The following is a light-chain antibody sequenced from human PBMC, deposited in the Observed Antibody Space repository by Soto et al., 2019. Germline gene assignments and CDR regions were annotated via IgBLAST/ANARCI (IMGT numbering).Light chain of an antibody. CDR1: QSVSSY. CDR2: DAS. V-gene: IGKV3-11*01. Sequence: EIVLTQSPATLSLSPGERATLSCRASQSVSSYLAWSQQKPGQVPRLVIYDASNRATGIPGRFSGSGSGTDFTLTISSLEPEDFGVYYCQQRSSWPRTFGQGTKVEIK. J-gene: IGKJ1*01. CDR3: QQRSSWPRT.